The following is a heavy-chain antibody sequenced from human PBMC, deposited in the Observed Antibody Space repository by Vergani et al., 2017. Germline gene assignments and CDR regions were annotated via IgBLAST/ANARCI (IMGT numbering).Heavy chain of an antibody. CDR2: IKSKTDGGTT. D-gene: IGHD4-17*01. V-gene: IGHV3-15*01. J-gene: IGHJ3*02. CDR1: GFTFSNAW. CDR3: TTVIEDYGDYVDAFDI. Sequence: EVQLVEPGGGLVKPGGSLRLSCAASGFTFSNAWMSWVRQAPGKGLEWVGRIKSKTDGGTTDYAAPVKGRFTISRDDSKNTLYLQMNSLKTEDTAVYYCTTVIEDYGDYVDAFDIWGQGTMVTVSS.